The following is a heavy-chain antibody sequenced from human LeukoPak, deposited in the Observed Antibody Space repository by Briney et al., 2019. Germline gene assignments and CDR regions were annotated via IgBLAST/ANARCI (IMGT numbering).Heavy chain of an antibody. CDR1: GYSISSGYY. D-gene: IGHD3-22*01. V-gene: IGHV4-38-2*02. J-gene: IGHJ4*02. Sequence: PSETLSLTCTVSGYSISSGYYWGWIRQPPGKGLEWIGSIYHSGRTFYNPSLKSRVTISVDTSKNQFSLKLSSVTAADTAVYYCARHRTIYYDNGGYWVWGQGTLVTVSS. CDR3: ARHRTIYYDNGGYWV. CDR2: IYHSGRT.